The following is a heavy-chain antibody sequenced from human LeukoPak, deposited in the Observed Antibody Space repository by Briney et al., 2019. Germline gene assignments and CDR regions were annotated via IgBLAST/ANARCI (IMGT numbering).Heavy chain of an antibody. D-gene: IGHD6-13*01. Sequence: ASVKVSCKASGGTFSSYAISWVRQAPGQGLEWMGGIIPIFGTANYAQKFQGRVTITADKSTSTAYMELSSLRSEDTAVYYCARAGYSSSWYRMSETEYYYYYIDVWGKGTTVTVSS. CDR2: IIPIFGTA. V-gene: IGHV1-69*06. CDR3: ARAGYSSSWYRMSETEYYYYYIDV. CDR1: GGTFSSYA. J-gene: IGHJ6*03.